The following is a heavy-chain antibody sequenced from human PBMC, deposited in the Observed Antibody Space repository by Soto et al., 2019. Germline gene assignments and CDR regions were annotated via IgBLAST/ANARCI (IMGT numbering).Heavy chain of an antibody. CDR3: ARFRRNYFDN. CDR1: GDSISGFY. D-gene: IGHD3-10*01. V-gene: IGHV4-59*01. Sequence: SETLSLTCTVSGDSISGFYWSWIRQPPGKGLEWIGYINYAGSTYYSPSLQSRVTMSLDSSKNQFSLILTSVTAADTAVYFCARFRRNYFDNWGQGTLVTVSS. J-gene: IGHJ4*02. CDR2: INYAGST.